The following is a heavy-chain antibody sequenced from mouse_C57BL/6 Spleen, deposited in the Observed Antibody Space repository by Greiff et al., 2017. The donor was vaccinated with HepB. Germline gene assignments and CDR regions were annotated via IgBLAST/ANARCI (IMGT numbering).Heavy chain of an antibody. Sequence: VQLQQSGPELVKPGASVKMSCKASGYTFTDYNMHWVKQSHGKSLEWIGYINPNNGGTSYNQKFKGKATLTVNKSSSTAYMELRSLTSEDSAVYYCAKTAQAPFDYWGQGTTLTVSS. D-gene: IGHD3-2*02. V-gene: IGHV1-22*01. CDR1: GYTFTDYN. J-gene: IGHJ2*01. CDR3: AKTAQAPFDY. CDR2: INPNNGGT.